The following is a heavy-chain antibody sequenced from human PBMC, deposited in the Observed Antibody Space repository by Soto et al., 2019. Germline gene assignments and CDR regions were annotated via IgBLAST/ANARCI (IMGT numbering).Heavy chain of an antibody. D-gene: IGHD3-10*01. V-gene: IGHV4-39*01. CDR2: IYYSGNT. J-gene: IGHJ4*02. CDR1: GGSISSSNYY. Sequence: QLQLQESGPGLVKPSETLSLTCTVSGGSISSSNYYWGWIRQPPGKGLEWIGSIYYSGNTYYNPSLKSRVTISVDTSKIPFSLKLSTVTAADTAVYYCARAQLWSPGPLDYWGQGTLVTVSP. CDR3: ARAQLWSPGPLDY.